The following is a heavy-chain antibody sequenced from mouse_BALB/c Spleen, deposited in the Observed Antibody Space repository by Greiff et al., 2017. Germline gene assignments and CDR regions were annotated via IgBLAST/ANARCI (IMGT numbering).Heavy chain of an antibody. CDR3: AREHYYGSRGAMDY. CDR1: GFSLTGYG. Sequence: VKLVESGPGLVAPSQCLSITCTVSGFSLTGYGVNWVRQPPGKGLEWLGMIWGDGSTDYYSALKSRLSISKDNSKSQVFLKMNRLQTDDTARYYCAREHYYGSRGAMDYWGQGTSVTVSS. D-gene: IGHD1-1*01. V-gene: IGHV2-6-7*01. J-gene: IGHJ4*01. CDR2: IWGDGST.